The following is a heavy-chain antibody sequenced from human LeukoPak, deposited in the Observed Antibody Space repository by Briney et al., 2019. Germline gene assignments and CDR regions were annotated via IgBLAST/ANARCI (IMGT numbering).Heavy chain of an antibody. CDR3: AKGGIAAAGTLWFDP. D-gene: IGHD6-13*01. Sequence: GGSLRLSCAASGFTFSSYGMHWVRQAPGKGLEWVAVISYDGSNKYYADSVKGRFTISRDNSKNTLYLQMNSLRAEDTAVYYCAKGGIAAAGTLWFDPWGQGTLVTVSS. V-gene: IGHV3-30*18. CDR1: GFTFSSYG. J-gene: IGHJ5*02. CDR2: ISYDGSNK.